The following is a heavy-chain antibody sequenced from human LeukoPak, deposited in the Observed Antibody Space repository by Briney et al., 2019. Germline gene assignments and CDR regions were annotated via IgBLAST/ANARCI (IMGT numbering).Heavy chain of an antibody. Sequence: PGGSLRLSYAASGFTFSSYAMSWVRQAPGKGLEWVSAISGSGGSTYYADSVKGRFTISRDNSKNTLYLQMNSLRAEDTAVYYCAKETGYSYGTGGTDYWGQGTLVTVSS. D-gene: IGHD5-18*01. V-gene: IGHV3-23*01. CDR1: GFTFSSYA. CDR2: ISGSGGST. J-gene: IGHJ4*02. CDR3: AKETGYSYGTGGTDY.